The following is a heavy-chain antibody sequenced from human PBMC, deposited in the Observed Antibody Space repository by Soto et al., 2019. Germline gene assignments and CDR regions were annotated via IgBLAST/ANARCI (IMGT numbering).Heavy chain of an antibody. D-gene: IGHD2-2*01. J-gene: IGHJ3*02. CDR1: GYTFTNYG. Sequence: QVHLVQSGPEVKKPGASVKVSCKASGYTFTNYGISWVRQAPGQGLEWMGWISPYNGNTNDIQKLQGRVSMTTDTSTTTAFMELRSLRSDDTAVYYGAREDLLLVPGAFDIWGQGTMVTVSS. CDR3: AREDLLLVPGAFDI. V-gene: IGHV1-18*01. CDR2: ISPYNGNT.